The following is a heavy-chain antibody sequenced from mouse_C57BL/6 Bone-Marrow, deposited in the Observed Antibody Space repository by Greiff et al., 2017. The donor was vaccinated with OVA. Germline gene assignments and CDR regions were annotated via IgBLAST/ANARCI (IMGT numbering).Heavy chain of an antibody. J-gene: IGHJ1*03. CDR2: SRNKANDYTT. Sequence: EVQLMESGGGLVQSGRSLRLSCATSGFTFSDFYMEWVRQAPGKGLEWIAASRNKANDYTTEYSASVKGRFIVSRDTSQSMLYLQMNTLRAEDTAIYYCARDERYSWYFDVWGTGTTVTVSS. V-gene: IGHV7-1*01. CDR1: GFTFSDFY. CDR3: ARDERYSWYFDV. D-gene: IGHD2-12*01.